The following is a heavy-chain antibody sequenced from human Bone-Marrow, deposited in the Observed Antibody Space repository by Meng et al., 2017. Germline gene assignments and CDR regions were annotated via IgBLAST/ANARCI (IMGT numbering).Heavy chain of an antibody. D-gene: IGHD6-13*01. CDR1: GFTFSSYD. J-gene: IGHJ4*02. Sequence: GGSLRLSCAACGFTFSSYDMHWVRQATGKGLEWVSAIGTAGDTYYPGSVKGQFTISRENAKNSLYLQMNSLRVEDTAVYYCAKVFQGIAAAGITDPLGFDYWGQGTLVTVSS. V-gene: IGHV3-13*03. CDR3: AKVFQGIAAAGITDPLGFDY. CDR2: IGTAGDT.